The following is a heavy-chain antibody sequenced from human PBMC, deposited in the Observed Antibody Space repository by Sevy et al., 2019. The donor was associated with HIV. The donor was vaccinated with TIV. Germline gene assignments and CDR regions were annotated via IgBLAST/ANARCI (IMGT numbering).Heavy chain of an antibody. CDR2: IWYDGSNK. CDR1: GFSYSGYG. Sequence: GSLRLSCAASGFSYSGYGMHWVRQAPGKGLEWVAVIWYDGSNKEYADSVKGRFTISRDNSKNTLYLQMNSLRAEDTAVYYGARGSIAVAGIGYYFEYWGQGTLVTVSS. J-gene: IGHJ4*02. D-gene: IGHD6-19*01. V-gene: IGHV3-33*01. CDR3: ARGSIAVAGIGYYFEY.